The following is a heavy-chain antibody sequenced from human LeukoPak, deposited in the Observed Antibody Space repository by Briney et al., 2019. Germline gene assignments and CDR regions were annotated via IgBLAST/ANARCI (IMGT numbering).Heavy chain of an antibody. CDR1: GFTFSSYS. D-gene: IGHD3-22*01. CDR2: ISSSSSYI. Sequence: PGGSLRLSCAASGFTFSSYSMNWVRQAPGKGLEWVSSISSSSSYIYYADSVKGRFTISRDNAKNSLYLQMNSLRAEDTAVYYCAKDHDSSAYYYGFDYWGQGTLVTVSS. V-gene: IGHV3-21*01. J-gene: IGHJ4*02. CDR3: AKDHDSSAYYYGFDY.